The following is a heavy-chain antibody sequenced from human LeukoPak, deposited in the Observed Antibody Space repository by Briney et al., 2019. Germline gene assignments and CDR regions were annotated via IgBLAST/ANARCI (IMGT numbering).Heavy chain of an antibody. V-gene: IGHV2-5*01. CDR3: TRGGIAAAGGYFDY. CDR2: IYWNDDK. CDR1: GFSLSTSGVG. J-gene: IGHJ4*02. Sequence: SGPTLVNPTQTLTLTCTFSGFSLSTSGVGVGWIRQPPGKALEWLALIYWNDDKRYSPSLKSRLTITKDTSKNQVVLTMTNMDPVDTATYYCTRGGIAAAGGYFDYWGQGTLVTVSS. D-gene: IGHD6-13*01.